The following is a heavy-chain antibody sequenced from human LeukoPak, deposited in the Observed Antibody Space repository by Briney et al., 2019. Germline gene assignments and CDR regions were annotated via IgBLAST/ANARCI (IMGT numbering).Heavy chain of an antibody. CDR2: IKSKTDGGTA. D-gene: IGHD6-13*01. V-gene: IGHV3-15*01. CDR1: GFTFSNVW. J-gene: IGHJ3*02. Sequence: GGSLRLSCAASGFTFSNVWMNWVRQTPGKGLEWVGLIKSKTDGGTADYAAPVKGRFTISRDDSKNTLYLQMNSLKTEDTAVYYCTTISRDTAFDIWGQGRMVTVSS. CDR3: TTISRDTAFDI.